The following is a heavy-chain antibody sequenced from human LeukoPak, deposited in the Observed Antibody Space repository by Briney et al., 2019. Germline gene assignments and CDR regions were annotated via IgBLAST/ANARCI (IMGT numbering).Heavy chain of an antibody. CDR2: INWNAGAT. CDR1: GLTVSTNY. Sequence: GGSLRLSCAASGLTVSTNYMGWVRQAPGKGLEWVSHINWNAGATGYADSLKGRFTISKDKNSLYLQMNSLRVEDTALYYCATWPYGSGSYGDFDYWGQGILVTVSS. CDR3: ATWPYGSGSYGDFDY. V-gene: IGHV3-20*04. J-gene: IGHJ4*02. D-gene: IGHD3-10*01.